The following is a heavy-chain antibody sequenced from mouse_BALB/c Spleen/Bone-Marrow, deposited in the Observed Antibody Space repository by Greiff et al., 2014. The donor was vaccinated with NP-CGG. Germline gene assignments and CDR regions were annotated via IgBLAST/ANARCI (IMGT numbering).Heavy chain of an antibody. CDR3: ARPQFISGRYYAMDY. CDR2: IHPGSGNT. CDR1: GYAFTNYW. V-gene: IGHV1-63*01. J-gene: IGHJ4*01. D-gene: IGHD1-2*01. Sequence: QVQLQQSGAELVRPGTSVKISCKASGYAFTNYWLEWVKQSPGHGLEWIGDIHPGSGNTYFNEKFKGKATLTADKSSRTAYMQLSSLTSEDSAVYFCARPQFISGRYYAMDYWGQGTSVTVSS.